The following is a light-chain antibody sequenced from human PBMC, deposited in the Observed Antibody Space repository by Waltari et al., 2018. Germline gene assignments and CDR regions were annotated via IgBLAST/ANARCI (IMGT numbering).Light chain of an antibody. CDR2: DAS. CDR3: QQRSNWPRT. V-gene: IGKV3-11*01. J-gene: IGKJ1*01. Sequence: EMVLTQSSATLSVSPGKRAPLSCRASQSVSSYLAWYQQKPGQAPRLLIYDASNRATGIPARFSGSGSGTDFTLTISSLEPEDFAVYYCQQRSNWPRTFGQGTKVEIK. CDR1: QSVSSY.